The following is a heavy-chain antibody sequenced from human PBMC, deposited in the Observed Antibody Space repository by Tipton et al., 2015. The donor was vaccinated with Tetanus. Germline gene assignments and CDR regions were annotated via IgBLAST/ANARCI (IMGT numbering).Heavy chain of an antibody. CDR1: GYSFTTYW. V-gene: IGHV5-51*01. CDR2: IFPGNSDS. J-gene: IGHJ4*02. D-gene: IGHD1-20*01. Sequence: QLVQSGAEVKKPGESLKISCKGSGYSFTTYWIGWVRQMPGKGLEWMGVIFPGNSDSIYSPPFQGQVTISADKSITTAYLQWSSLKASDTAMYYCARQYNSSSSFDYWGQGTLVTVSS. CDR3: ARQYNSSSSFDY.